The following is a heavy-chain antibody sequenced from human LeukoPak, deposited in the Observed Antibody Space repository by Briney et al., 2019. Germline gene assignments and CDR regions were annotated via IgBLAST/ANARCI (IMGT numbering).Heavy chain of an antibody. J-gene: IGHJ5*02. CDR1: GYTFSDYY. Sequence: ASVKVSCKVSGYTFSDYYMHWVRQATGQGLEWMGWMNPNSGNTGYAQKFQGRVTITRNTSISTAYMELSSLRSEDTAVYYCARGRAGWFGENNWFDPWGQGTLVTVSS. V-gene: IGHV1-8*03. D-gene: IGHD3-10*01. CDR2: MNPNSGNT. CDR3: ARGRAGWFGENNWFDP.